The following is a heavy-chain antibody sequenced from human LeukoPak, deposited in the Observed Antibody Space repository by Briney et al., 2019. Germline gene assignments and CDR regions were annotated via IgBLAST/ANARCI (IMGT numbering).Heavy chain of an antibody. CDR3: ARGKDRGSGNHFTLGY. CDR1: GLSFSGHA. CDR2: ASSDGSSK. V-gene: IGHV3-30-3*01. D-gene: IGHD6-19*01. Sequence: GGSLRLSCTVSGLSFSGHAVHWVRQAPGKGLEWLAVASSDGSSKYYAESVKGRFTISGDTFMNTAYLHMSTLGAGDTALYFCARGKDRGSGNHFTLGYWGQGTPVIVSS. J-gene: IGHJ4*02.